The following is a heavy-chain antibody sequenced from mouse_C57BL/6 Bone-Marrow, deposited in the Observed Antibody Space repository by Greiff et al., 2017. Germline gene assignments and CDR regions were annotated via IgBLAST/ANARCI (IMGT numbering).Heavy chain of an antibody. D-gene: IGHD2-14*01. CDR3: ARPSYRNDWYFYV. CDR2: IYPGSGCT. V-gene: IGHV1-55*01. CDR1: GYTFTSYW. Sequence: QVQLQQPGAALVKPGASVKMSCKASGYTFTSYWITWVKQRPGQGLEWIEDIYPGSGCTNYNEKFKSKATLTVDTASTTAYMQLSSLTSEDSAVDFCARPSYRNDWYFYVWGRGTTVTVTA. J-gene: IGHJ1*03.